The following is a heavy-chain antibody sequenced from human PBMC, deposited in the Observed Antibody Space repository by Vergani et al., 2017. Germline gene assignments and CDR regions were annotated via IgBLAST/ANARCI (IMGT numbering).Heavy chain of an antibody. V-gene: IGHV3-48*03. J-gene: IGHJ6*02. CDR3: AREANGYYYYGMDV. Sequence: EVQLVESGGGLVQPGGSLRLSCAASGFTFSSYEMNWVRQAPGKGLEWVSYISSSSSYIYYADSVKGRFTISRDNAKNSLYLQMNSLRAEDTAVYYCAREANGYYYYGMDVWGQGTTVTVSS. CDR1: GFTFSSYE. CDR2: ISSSSSYI.